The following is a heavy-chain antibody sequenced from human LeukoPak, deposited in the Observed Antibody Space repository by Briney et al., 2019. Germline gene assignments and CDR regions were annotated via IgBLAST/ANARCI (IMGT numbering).Heavy chain of an antibody. CDR3: ARYFPGDDFWSGYYVGGGSLALDY. CDR1: GGSISSYY. V-gene: IGHV4-59*01. J-gene: IGHJ4*02. Sequence: PSETLSLTCTVSGGSISSYYWSWIRQPPGKGLEWIGYIYYSGSTNYNPSLMSRVTISVDTSTNQFSLKLSSVTAADTAVYYCARYFPGDDFWSGYYVGGGSLALDYWGQGTLVTVSS. D-gene: IGHD3-3*01. CDR2: IYYSGST.